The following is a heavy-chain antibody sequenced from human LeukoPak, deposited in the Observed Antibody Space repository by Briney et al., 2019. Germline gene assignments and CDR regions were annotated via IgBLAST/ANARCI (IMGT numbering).Heavy chain of an antibody. V-gene: IGHV3-48*04. CDR1: GFTFSSYA. Sequence: QPGGSLRLSCAASGFTFSSYAMSWVRQAPGKGLGWVSYISGSGSTIYYADSVKGRFTISRDNAKNSLYLQMNSLRAEDTAVYYCASDCSSTSCYSMNYWGQGTLVTVSS. CDR2: ISGSGSTI. D-gene: IGHD2-2*02. J-gene: IGHJ4*02. CDR3: ASDCSSTSCYSMNY.